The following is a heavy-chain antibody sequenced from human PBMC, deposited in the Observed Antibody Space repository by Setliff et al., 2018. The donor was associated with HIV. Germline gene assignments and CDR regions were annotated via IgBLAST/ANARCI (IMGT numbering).Heavy chain of an antibody. CDR3: ARVPVAGANWFDP. V-gene: IGHV4-59*04. CDR2: VSQSGST. CDR1: GDSISSYY. J-gene: IGHJ5*02. Sequence: SETLSLTCTVSGDSISSYYWSWIRQPPGKELEWIGSVSQSGSTYYNPSLKSRITISVDRSKNLFSLKLISVTAADQGVYYCARVPVAGANWFDPWGLGTLVTVSS. D-gene: IGHD2-21*01.